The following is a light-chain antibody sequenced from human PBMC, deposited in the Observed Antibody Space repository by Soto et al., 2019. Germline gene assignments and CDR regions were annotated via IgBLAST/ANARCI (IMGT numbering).Light chain of an antibody. J-gene: IGKJ5*01. CDR2: DAS. CDR3: QQFNSYPIT. V-gene: IGKV1-13*02. CDR1: QGISSA. Sequence: AIHLTQSPSSLSASVGDRVTITCRARQGISSALAWCQQKPGKPPKLLLYDASSLESGVPSRFSGSGSGTDFTLTISSLQPEDYATYYCQQFNSYPITFGQGTRLEIK.